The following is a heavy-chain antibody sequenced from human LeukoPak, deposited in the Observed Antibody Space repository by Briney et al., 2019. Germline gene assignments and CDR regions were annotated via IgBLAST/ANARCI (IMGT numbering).Heavy chain of an antibody. J-gene: IGHJ6*03. Sequence: HPGGSLRLSCAASGFAFSSFAMGWVRQSPGKGLEWLSTINGGGNTTFYADSVKGRFTISRDNSKNTLYLHMDSLRPDGTAIYYCTKELHVAVAVADYYYFYMHVWGRGTEVTVSS. CDR3: TKELHVAVAVADYYYFYMHV. CDR2: INGGGNTT. CDR1: GFAFSSFA. V-gene: IGHV3-23*01. D-gene: IGHD6-19*01.